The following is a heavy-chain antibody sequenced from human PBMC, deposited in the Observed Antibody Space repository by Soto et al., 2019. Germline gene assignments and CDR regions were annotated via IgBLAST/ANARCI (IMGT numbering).Heavy chain of an antibody. CDR1: GGSVSSGSYY. J-gene: IGHJ4*02. CDR2: IYYSGST. CDR3: ARSYDDSSGYVGAYYFDY. D-gene: IGHD3-22*01. V-gene: IGHV4-61*01. Sequence: QVQLQESGPGLVKPSETLSLTCTVSGGSVSSGSYYWSWIRQPPGKGLEWIGYIYYSGSTNYNPSLTSRVTMSVDTSKNQFSLKLRSVTAADTAVYYCARSYDDSSGYVGAYYFDYWGQGTLVTVSS.